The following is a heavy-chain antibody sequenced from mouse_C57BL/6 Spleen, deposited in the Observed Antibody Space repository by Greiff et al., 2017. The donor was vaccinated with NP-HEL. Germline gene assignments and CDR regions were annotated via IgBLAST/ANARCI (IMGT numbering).Heavy chain of an antibody. CDR2: IDPSDSET. V-gene: IGHV1-52*01. CDR1: GYTFTSYW. J-gene: IGHJ4*01. Sequence: QVQLKQSGAELVRPGSSVKLSCKASGYTFTSYWMHWVKQRPIQGLEWIGNIDPSDSETHYNQKFKDKATLTVDKSSSTAYMQLSSLTSEDSAVYYCARYPRQPSYYAMDYWGQGTSVTVSS. CDR3: ARYPRQPSYYAMDY. D-gene: IGHD3-2*02.